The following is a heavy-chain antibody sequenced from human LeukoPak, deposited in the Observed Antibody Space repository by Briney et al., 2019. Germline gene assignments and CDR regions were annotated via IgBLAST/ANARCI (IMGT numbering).Heavy chain of an antibody. CDR3: ARELREHGAFNI. CDR1: GFTFSSYG. CDR2: ISGSGSST. Sequence: GGSLRLSCAASGFTFSSYGMSWVRQAPGKGLEWVSAISGSGSSTYYAASVKGRFTITRDNSKNTVYLQMNSLRAEDTAVDYCARELREHGAFNIWGQGPMVTVSS. V-gene: IGHV3-23*01. J-gene: IGHJ3*02. D-gene: IGHD1-26*01.